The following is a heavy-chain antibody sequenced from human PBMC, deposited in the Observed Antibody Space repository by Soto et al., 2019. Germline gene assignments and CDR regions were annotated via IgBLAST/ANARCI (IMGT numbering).Heavy chain of an antibody. J-gene: IGHJ4*02. D-gene: IGHD1-1*01. Sequence: SETLSLTCTVSGGSISSTRYYWGWIRQPPGKGLEWIGTTYYTGSTYYNPSLRSRVTISVDMSKNQFSLKVRSVTAADTAVYYCVSGPGTTADYWGQGTLVTVSS. CDR3: VSGPGTTADY. CDR1: GGSISSTRYY. V-gene: IGHV4-39*01. CDR2: TYYTGST.